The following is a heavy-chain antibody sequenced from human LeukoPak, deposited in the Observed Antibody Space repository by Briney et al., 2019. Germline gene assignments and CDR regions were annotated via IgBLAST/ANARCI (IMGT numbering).Heavy chain of an antibody. V-gene: IGHV4-34*01. CDR2: INHSGST. D-gene: IGHD3-3*02. J-gene: IGHJ4*02. CDR1: GGSFSGYY. CDR3: ARLRRSRLAEFDY. Sequence: PSETLSLTCAVYGGSFSGYYWSWIRQPPGKGLEWIGEINHSGSTNYNPSLKSRVTISVDTPKNQFSLKLSSLTAADTAVYYCARLRRSRLAEFDYWGQGTLVTVSS.